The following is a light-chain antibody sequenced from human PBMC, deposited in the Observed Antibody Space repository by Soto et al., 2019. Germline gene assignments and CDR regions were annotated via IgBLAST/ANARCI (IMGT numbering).Light chain of an antibody. CDR3: LQLNNYPLT. V-gene: IGKV1D-13*01. CDR2: DAS. Sequence: AIQLTQSPSSLSASVGDRVTITCRASQGISSALAWYQQKPGKAPKLLIYDASSLESGVPSRFSGRGAGTDFTLTISSLQPEDFAAYYCLQLNNYPLTFGGGTKVEIK. J-gene: IGKJ4*01. CDR1: QGISSA.